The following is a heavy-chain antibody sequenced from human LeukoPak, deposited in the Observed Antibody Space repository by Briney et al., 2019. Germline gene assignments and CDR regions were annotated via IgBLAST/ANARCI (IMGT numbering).Heavy chain of an antibody. Sequence: GASVKVSCKASGYTFTGYYLHWVRQAPGQGLEWMGWINPNSGGTEYAQKFQGRVTMTRDTSISTAYMELSRLRSDDTAVYYCARIGYYYGSGSYYDFDYWGQGTLVTVSS. CDR1: GYTFTGYY. CDR3: ARIGYYYGSGSYYDFDY. D-gene: IGHD3-10*01. J-gene: IGHJ4*02. V-gene: IGHV1-2*02. CDR2: INPNSGGT.